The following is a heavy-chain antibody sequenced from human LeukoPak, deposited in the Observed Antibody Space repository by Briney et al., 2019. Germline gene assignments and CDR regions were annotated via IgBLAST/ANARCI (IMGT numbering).Heavy chain of an antibody. D-gene: IGHD3-3*01. CDR3: AKVPITIFGPSFTGYMDV. CDR2: ISGSGGST. V-gene: IGHV3-23*01. Sequence: SGGSLRLSRAASGFTFSSYAMTWVRQAPGKGLEWVSAISGSGGSTYYADSVKGRFTISRDNSENTLYLQMNSLRAEDTAVYYCAKVPITIFGPSFTGYMDVWGKGTTVTVSS. CDR1: GFTFSSYA. J-gene: IGHJ6*03.